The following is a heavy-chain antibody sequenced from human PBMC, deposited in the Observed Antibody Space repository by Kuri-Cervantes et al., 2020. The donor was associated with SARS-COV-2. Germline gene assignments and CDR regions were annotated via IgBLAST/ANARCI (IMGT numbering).Heavy chain of an antibody. D-gene: IGHD6-19*01. J-gene: IGHJ3*02. CDR3: AKIWLDDAFDI. Sequence: GESLKISCAASGFTFSSYAMSWVRQAPRKGLEWVSAISGSGGSTYYADSVKGRFTISRDNSKNTLYLQMNSLRAEDTAVYYCAKIWLDDAFDIWGQGTMVTVSS. V-gene: IGHV3-23*01. CDR2: ISGSGGST. CDR1: GFTFSSYA.